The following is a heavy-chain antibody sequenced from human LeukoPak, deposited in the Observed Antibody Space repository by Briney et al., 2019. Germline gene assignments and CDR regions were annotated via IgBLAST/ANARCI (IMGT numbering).Heavy chain of an antibody. Sequence: PGRFLRVSWAASGFTFSSYGMHWGRQAPGKGLGLVAVISNDEKTRFYADSVKGRFTISRDNSKNTLSLQINSLRAEDTAVYYSAKDFSDNWETQLKFPLVSWGQGTLVTVSP. D-gene: IGHD1-20*01. V-gene: IGHV3-30*18. CDR3: AKDFSDNWETQLKFPLVS. J-gene: IGHJ5*02. CDR1: GFTFSSYG. CDR2: ISNDEKTR.